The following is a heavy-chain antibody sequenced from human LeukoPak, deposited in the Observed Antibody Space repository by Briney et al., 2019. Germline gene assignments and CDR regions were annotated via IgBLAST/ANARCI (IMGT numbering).Heavy chain of an antibody. CDR2: TYYRSKWYN. CDR3: ARGSRISGAGEGFLFDY. J-gene: IGHJ4*02. D-gene: IGHD6-19*01. V-gene: IGHV6-1*01. Sequence: SQTLSLTCAISGDSVSSNSAAWNWVRQSPSRGLKWLGRTYYRSKWYNDYAVSVKSRITINPDTSNNQFSLQLNTVTPVNTAVYYCARGSRISGAGEGFLFDYWGQGTLVTVSS. CDR1: GDSVSSNSAA.